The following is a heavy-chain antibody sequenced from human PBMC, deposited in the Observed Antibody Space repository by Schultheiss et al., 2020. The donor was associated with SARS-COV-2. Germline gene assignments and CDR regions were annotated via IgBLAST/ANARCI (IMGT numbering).Heavy chain of an antibody. J-gene: IGHJ4*01. Sequence: SETLSLTCAVYGGSFSGYYWSWIRQPPGKGLEWIGYIYYSGSTNYNPSLKSRVSISADTSKSRFSLKLSSVTAADTAVHYCARVGGMVRGAEVRKKYYFDYWGQGTLVTVSS. CDR3: ARVGGMVRGAEVRKKYYFDY. CDR1: GGSFSGYY. CDR2: IYYSGST. D-gene: IGHD3-10*01. V-gene: IGHV4-34*01.